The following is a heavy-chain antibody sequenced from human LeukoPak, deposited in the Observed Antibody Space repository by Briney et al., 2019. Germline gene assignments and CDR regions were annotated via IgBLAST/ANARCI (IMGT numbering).Heavy chain of an antibody. CDR2: IYYSGST. J-gene: IGHJ5*02. D-gene: IGHD6-13*01. CDR3: ARVGIADSSSWYEWFDP. CDR1: GGSISGYY. V-gene: IGHV4-59*01. Sequence: SETLSLTCTASGGSISGYYWSWIRQPPGKGLEWIGYIYYSGSTNYNPSLKSRVTISVDTSKNQFSLKLSSVTAADTAVYYCARVGIADSSSWYEWFDPWGQGTLVTVSS.